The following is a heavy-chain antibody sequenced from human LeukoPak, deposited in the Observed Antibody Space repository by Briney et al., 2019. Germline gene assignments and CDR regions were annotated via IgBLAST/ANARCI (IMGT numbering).Heavy chain of an antibody. D-gene: IGHD3-3*01. Sequence: PGGSLRLSCAASGFTVSSNYMSWVRQAPGKGLEWVAVISYDGSNKYYADSVKGRFTISRDNSKNTLYLQMNGLRAEDTAVYYCARGSAPYYDFWSGYYEDYWGQGTLVTVSS. J-gene: IGHJ4*02. CDR2: ISYDGSNK. CDR3: ARGSAPYYDFWSGYYEDY. CDR1: GFTVSSNY. V-gene: IGHV3-30-3*01.